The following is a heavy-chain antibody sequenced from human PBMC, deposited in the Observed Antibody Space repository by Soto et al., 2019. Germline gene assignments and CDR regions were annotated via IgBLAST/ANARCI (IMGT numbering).Heavy chain of an antibody. CDR3: ARVLGGLRYFDWGYFDY. CDR2: IIPIFGTE. J-gene: IGHJ4*02. CDR1: GGTFSSYA. D-gene: IGHD3-9*01. V-gene: IGHV1-69*13. Sequence: GASVKVSCKASGGTFSSYAISWVRQAPGQGLGWMGGIIPIFGTENYAQKFQGRVTITADESTSTAYMELSSLRSEDTAVYYCARVLGGLRYFDWGYFDYWGQGTLVTVSS.